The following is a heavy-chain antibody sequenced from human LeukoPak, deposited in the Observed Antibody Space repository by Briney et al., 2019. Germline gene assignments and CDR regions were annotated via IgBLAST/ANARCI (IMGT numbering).Heavy chain of an antibody. CDR2: IYHSGST. J-gene: IGHJ4*02. CDR3: ARAARMVYAISPRYCGGDCYSPFDY. Sequence: SETLSLTCTVSGYSISSGYYWGWIRQPPGKGLEWIGSIYHSGSTYYNPSLKSRVTISVDTSKNQFSLKLSSVTAADTAVYYCARAARMVYAISPRYCGGDCYSPFDYWGQGTLVTVSS. CDR1: GYSISSGYY. D-gene: IGHD2-21*02. V-gene: IGHV4-38-2*02.